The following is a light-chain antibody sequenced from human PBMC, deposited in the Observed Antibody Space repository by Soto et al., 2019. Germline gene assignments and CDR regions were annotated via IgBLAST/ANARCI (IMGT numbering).Light chain of an antibody. CDR2: GAS. CDR1: QSVSSSY. CDR3: QHYRTS. J-gene: IGKJ4*01. Sequence: EIVLTQSPGTLSLSPGERATLSCRASQSVSSSYLAWYQQKPGQPPRLLIYGASSRATGIPDRFSGSGSGTYFTLTITRLEPEDFAVYYCQHYRTSFGGGPKVEIK. V-gene: IGKV3-20*01.